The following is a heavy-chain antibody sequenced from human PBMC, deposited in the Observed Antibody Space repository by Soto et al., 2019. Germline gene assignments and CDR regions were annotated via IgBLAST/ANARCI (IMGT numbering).Heavy chain of an antibody. V-gene: IGHV4-34*01. Sequence: SETLSLTCAVYGGSFSGYYWSWIRQPPGKGLEWIGEINHSGSTNYNPSLKSRVTISVDTSKNQFSLKLISVTAADTAVYYCACSIGDFWSGYQNNNWFDPWGQGTLVTVSS. CDR2: INHSGST. D-gene: IGHD3-3*01. CDR1: GGSFSGYY. CDR3: ACSIGDFWSGYQNNNWFDP. J-gene: IGHJ5*02.